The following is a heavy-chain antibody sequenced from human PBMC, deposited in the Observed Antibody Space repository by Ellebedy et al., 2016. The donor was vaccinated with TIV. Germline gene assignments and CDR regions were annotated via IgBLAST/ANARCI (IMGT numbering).Heavy chain of an antibody. CDR3: ATQGATGFDY. CDR2: MNPKSGNT. Sequence: AASVKVSCKASEDTFSNYEINWVRQAFGQGLEWMGWMNPKSGNTGYAQEFQGRLTMTRNTSISTAYMELSRLKSEDTALYYCATQGATGFDYWGQGSLVTVSS. V-gene: IGHV1-8*01. D-gene: IGHD1-26*01. J-gene: IGHJ4*02. CDR1: EDTFSNYE.